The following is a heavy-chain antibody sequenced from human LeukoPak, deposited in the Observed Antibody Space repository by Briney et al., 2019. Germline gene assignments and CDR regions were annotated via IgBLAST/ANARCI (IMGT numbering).Heavy chain of an antibody. D-gene: IGHD1-7*01. V-gene: IGHV4-34*01. CDR1: GGSFSGYY. J-gene: IGHJ4*02. CDR3: ARGQPPCSAGSTYYAGGFYYYDN. Sequence: SETLSLTCAVYGGSFSGYYWSWIRQTPGKGLEWIGEINHSGSAKYKPSLKSRVTISVTLSKNQFSLDLSSVTAADTGVYYCARGQPPCSAGSTYYAGGFYYYDNWGQRTLVTVSS. CDR2: INHSGSA.